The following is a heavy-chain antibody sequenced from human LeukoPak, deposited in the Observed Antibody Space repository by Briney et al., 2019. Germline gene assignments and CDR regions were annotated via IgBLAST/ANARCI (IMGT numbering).Heavy chain of an antibody. V-gene: IGHV4-39*07. D-gene: IGHD5-24*01. Sequence: SETLSLTCTVSGGSISSSSYYWGWIRQPPGMGLEWIGSNYYSGSTYYNPSLKSRITISVDTSKNQFSLKLSSVTAADTAVYYCARVEMAVYDAFDIWGQGTMVTVSS. J-gene: IGHJ3*02. CDR3: ARVEMAVYDAFDI. CDR2: NYYSGST. CDR1: GGSISSSSYY.